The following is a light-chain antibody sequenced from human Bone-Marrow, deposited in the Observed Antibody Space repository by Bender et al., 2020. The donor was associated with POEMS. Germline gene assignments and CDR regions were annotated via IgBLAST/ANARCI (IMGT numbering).Light chain of an antibody. Sequence: QSALTQPASVSGSPGQSITISCTGTSSDVGGYNYVSWYQQHPGKAPQLMIYDVSYRPSGISDRFSGSKSGSTASLTISGIRPEDEADYYCSSYTGSSTVFGGGTKLTVL. CDR2: DVS. CDR3: SSYTGSSTV. V-gene: IGLV2-14*03. J-gene: IGLJ2*01. CDR1: SSDVGGYNY.